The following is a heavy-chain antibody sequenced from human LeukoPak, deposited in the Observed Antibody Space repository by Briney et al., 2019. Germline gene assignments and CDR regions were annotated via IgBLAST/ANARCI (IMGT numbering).Heavy chain of an antibody. V-gene: IGHV4-28*01. CDR3: ARTRYDSSGYHDAFDI. D-gene: IGHD3-22*01. J-gene: IGHJ3*02. Sequence: SETLSLTCAVSGYSISSSNWWGWIRQPPGKGLELIGYIYYSGSTYYNPSLKGRVTMSVDTSRNQFSLKLSSVTAVDTAVYYCARTRYDSSGYHDAFDIWGQGTMVTVSS. CDR2: IYYSGST. CDR1: GYSISSSNW.